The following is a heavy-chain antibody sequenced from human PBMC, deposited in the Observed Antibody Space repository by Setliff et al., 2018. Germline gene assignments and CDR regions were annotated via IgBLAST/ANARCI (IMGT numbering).Heavy chain of an antibody. J-gene: IGHJ5*02. CDR2: IYDSGSS. D-gene: IGHD2-15*01. CDR1: GGSVSNSGFF. V-gene: IGHV4-39*01. Sequence: SETVLTCTVSGGSVSNSGFFWGWLRQAPGKGLEWIGNIYDSGSSNYNASLKSRLIITRDTSKNQISLKLTSVTAADTAVYYCGRGFSRIEGWGNWFDPWGQGILVTVS. CDR3: GRGFSRIEGWGNWFDP.